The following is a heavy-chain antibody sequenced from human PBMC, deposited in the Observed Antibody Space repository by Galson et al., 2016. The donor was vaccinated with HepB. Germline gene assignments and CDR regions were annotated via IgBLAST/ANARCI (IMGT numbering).Heavy chain of an antibody. Sequence: SLRLSCAASGFTFRSYGMSWVRQVPGKGLEWVSTIRGDGASTYYADSVKGRFSISRDNSRTTLDLQMNSLRGEDTALYYCAKDPYYSSGWGAFESWGQGTLVTVSS. CDR2: IRGDGAST. CDR3: AKDPYYSSGWGAFES. J-gene: IGHJ4*02. CDR1: GFTFRSYG. D-gene: IGHD6-19*01. V-gene: IGHV3-23*01.